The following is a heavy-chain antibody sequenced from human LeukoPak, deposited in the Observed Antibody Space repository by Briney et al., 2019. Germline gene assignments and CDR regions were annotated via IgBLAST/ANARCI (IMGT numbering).Heavy chain of an antibody. J-gene: IGHJ3*02. CDR3: ARLRRGPEWGGAFDI. D-gene: IGHD1-26*01. V-gene: IGHV4-4*09. Sequence: SETLSLTCTVSGGSISSYYWSWIRQPPGKGLEWIGYIYTSGSTNYSPSLKSRVTISVDTSKNQFSLKLSSVTAADTAVYYCARLRRGPEWGGAFDIWGQGTMVTVSS. CDR1: GGSISSYY. CDR2: IYTSGST.